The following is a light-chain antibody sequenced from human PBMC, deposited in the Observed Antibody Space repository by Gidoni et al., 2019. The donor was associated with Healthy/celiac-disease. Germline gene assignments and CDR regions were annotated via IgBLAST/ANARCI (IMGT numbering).Light chain of an antibody. V-gene: IGLV1-40*01. J-gene: IGLJ2*01. CDR1: SSNIGAGSD. Sequence: QSVLTQPPSVSGPPGQRVTISCPGSSSNIGAGSDVHWYQQLPGTAPKLLIYGNSNRPSGVPDRFSGSKSGTSASLAITGLQAEDEADYYCQSYDSSLSGSVVFGGGTKLTVL. CDR3: QSYDSSLSGSVV. CDR2: GNS.